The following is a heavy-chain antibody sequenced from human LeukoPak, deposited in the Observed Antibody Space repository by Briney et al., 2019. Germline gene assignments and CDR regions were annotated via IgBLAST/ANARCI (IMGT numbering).Heavy chain of an antibody. J-gene: IGHJ4*02. CDR1: GFTFSDYY. CDR3: ARDRSGLGPLDY. D-gene: IGHD1-26*01. V-gene: IGHV3-11*04. CDR2: ITSSGSTI. Sequence: PGGSLRLSCAASGFTFSDYYMNWIRQAPGKGLEWVSYITSSGSTIYYADSVKGRFTISRDNAKNSLYLEMNSLRAEDTAVYYWARDRSGLGPLDYWGQGTLVTVSS.